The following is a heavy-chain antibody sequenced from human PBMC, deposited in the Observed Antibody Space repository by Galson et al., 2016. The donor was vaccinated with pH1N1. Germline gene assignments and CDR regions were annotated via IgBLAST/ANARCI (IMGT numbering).Heavy chain of an antibody. D-gene: IGHD4-17*01. CDR3: AKDLSSDYGDYGLDY. V-gene: IGHV3-30*02. Sequence: SLRLSCAASGFTFSTYAMHWVRQAGKGLEWVAFIRSDGGNEHYVDSVKGHLTISRDNSKNTLYLQMNSLRTEDTAVYYCAKDLSSDYGDYGLDYWGQGTLVTVSS. J-gene: IGHJ4*02. CDR2: IRSDGGNE. CDR1: GFTFSTYA.